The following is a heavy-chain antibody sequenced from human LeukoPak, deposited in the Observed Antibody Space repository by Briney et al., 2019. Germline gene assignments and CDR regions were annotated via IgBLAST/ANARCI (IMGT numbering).Heavy chain of an antibody. CDR1: GYTFTSYY. CDR2: INPSGGST. D-gene: IGHD6-19*01. Sequence: ASVKVSCKASGYTFTSYYMHWVRQAPGQGLEWMGIINPSGGSTSYAQKFQGRVTMTRDTSTSTVYMELNSLRAEDTAVYYCARAPSGWSDYWYFDLWGRGTLVTVSS. J-gene: IGHJ2*01. CDR3: ARAPSGWSDYWYFDL. V-gene: IGHV1-46*01.